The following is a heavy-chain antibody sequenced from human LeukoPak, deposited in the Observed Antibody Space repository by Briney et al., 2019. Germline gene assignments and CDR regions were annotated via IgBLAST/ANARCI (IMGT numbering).Heavy chain of an antibody. CDR2: IYTSGST. V-gene: IGHV4-61*02. CDR3: ATDGGSKPDYGGNYWFDP. D-gene: IGHD4-23*01. Sequence: SETLSLTCTVSGGSISSGSYYWSWIRQPAGKGLEWIGRIYTSGSTNYNPSLKSRVTISVDTSKNQYSLKLSSVTAADTVVYYCATDGGSKPDYGGNYWFDPWDQGTLVTVSS. CDR1: GGSISSGSYY. J-gene: IGHJ5*02.